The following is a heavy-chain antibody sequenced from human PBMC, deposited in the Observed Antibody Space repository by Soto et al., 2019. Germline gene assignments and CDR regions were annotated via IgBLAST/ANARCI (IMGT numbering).Heavy chain of an antibody. CDR2: IKQDGSEK. D-gene: IGHD1-26*01. CDR3: ARDRADDAFDI. V-gene: IGHV3-7*05. CDR1: GFDFSTYW. Sequence: GSLRLSCAASGFDFSTYWMIWVRQAPGKGLEWVANIKQDGSEKYYVDSVKGRFTISRDNAKNSLYLQMNSLRAEDTAVYYCARDRADDAFDIWGQGTMVTVSS. J-gene: IGHJ3*02.